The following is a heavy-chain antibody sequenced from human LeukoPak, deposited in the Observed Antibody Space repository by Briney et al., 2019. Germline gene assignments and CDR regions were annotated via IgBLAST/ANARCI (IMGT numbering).Heavy chain of an antibody. J-gene: IGHJ6*03. CDR3: ARGRHVVVTAITYYYYMDV. Sequence: SETLSLTCTVSGGSISSSSYYWGWIRQPAGKGLEWIGRIYTSGSTNYNPSLKSRVTMSVDTSKNQFSLKLSSVTAADTAVYYCARGRHVVVTAITYYYYMDVWGKGTTVTISS. D-gene: IGHD2-21*02. CDR1: GGSISSSSYY. V-gene: IGHV4-61*02. CDR2: IYTSGST.